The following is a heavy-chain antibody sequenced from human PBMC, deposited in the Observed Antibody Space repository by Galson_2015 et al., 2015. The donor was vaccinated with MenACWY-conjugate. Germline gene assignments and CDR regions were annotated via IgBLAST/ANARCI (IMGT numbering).Heavy chain of an antibody. CDR1: GFTFSSFS. CDR3: ARTAGSVPP. CDR2: ISATSATI. D-gene: IGHD6-13*01. V-gene: IGHV3-21*01. Sequence: SLRLSCAASGFTFSSFSMNWVRPAPGKGLEWVSSISATSATIYYADSVKGRFTISRDNAKNSLYLQMNSLRAEDTAVYYCARTAGSVPPWGLGTLVTVSS. J-gene: IGHJ5*02.